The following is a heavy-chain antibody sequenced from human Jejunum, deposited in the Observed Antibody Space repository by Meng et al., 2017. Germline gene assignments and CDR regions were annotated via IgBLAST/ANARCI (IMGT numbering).Heavy chain of an antibody. D-gene: IGHD7-27*01. CDR3: GRGHWGLDY. J-gene: IGHJ4*02. CDR1: GFALRGHY. Sequence: GGSLRPSCAASGFALRGHYMTWIREVPGKGLEWVSYISDVSTIMYYADSVKGRFTISRDNAKNSLYLQMNSLRAEDTAVYYCGRGHWGLDYWGQGTRVTVSS. CDR2: ISDVSTIM. V-gene: IGHV3-11*01.